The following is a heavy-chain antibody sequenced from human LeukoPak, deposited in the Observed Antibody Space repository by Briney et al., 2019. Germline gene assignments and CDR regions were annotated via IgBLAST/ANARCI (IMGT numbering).Heavy chain of an antibody. D-gene: IGHD5-12*01. CDR1: GFSVSNNY. J-gene: IGHJ4*02. Sequence: PGGSLRLSCAASGFSVSNNYMTWVRQAPGQGLEWVSIIHSGGRTSYVDSVKDRFTISRDNSKNTLYLQMNSLRAEDTAVYYCARVGGYDYYFDYWGQGTLVTVSS. V-gene: IGHV3-66*01. CDR2: IHSGGRT. CDR3: ARVGGYDYYFDY.